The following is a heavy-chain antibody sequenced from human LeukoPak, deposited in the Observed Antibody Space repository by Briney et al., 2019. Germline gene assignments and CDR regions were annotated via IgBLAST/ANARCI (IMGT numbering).Heavy chain of an antibody. CDR1: GGSISTYY. CDR3: ARSKGSTMFIDY. J-gene: IGHJ4*02. V-gene: IGHV4-59*01. CDR2: IYYSGNT. D-gene: IGHD3-10*02. Sequence: SETLSLTCTVSGGSISTYYWSWIRQPPGKGLEWLGYIYYSGNTDYNPSLKSRVAISVDTSKNQFSLKLSSVTAADTAVYCGARSKGSTMFIDYWGQGTLVTVSS.